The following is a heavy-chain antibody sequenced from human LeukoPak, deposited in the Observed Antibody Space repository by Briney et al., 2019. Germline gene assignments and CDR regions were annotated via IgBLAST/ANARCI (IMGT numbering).Heavy chain of an antibody. Sequence: PGGSLRLSCAASGFTFSIYAMSWVRQAPGKGLEWVSVISGSGGSTYYADSVKGGFTMSRDKSKSTLYLQMNSLRAEDTAVYYCAKGVGGYDSISGYFDYWGQGTLVTVSS. J-gene: IGHJ4*02. V-gene: IGHV3-23*01. CDR3: AKGVGGYDSISGYFDY. CDR2: ISGSGGST. D-gene: IGHD5-12*01. CDR1: GFTFSIYA.